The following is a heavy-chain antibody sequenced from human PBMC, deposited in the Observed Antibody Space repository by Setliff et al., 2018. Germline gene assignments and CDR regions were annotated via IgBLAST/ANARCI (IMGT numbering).Heavy chain of an antibody. CDR3: ARWGLTADY. D-gene: IGHD3-16*01. Sequence: LRLSCAASGFTFSSYSMHWVRQAPGQGLEWVSSISSSSSYIYYADSVKGRFTISRDNAKNSLYLQMNSLRAEDTAVYYCARWGLTADYWGQGTLVAASS. CDR1: GFTFSSYS. J-gene: IGHJ4*02. V-gene: IGHV3-21*01. CDR2: ISSSSSYI.